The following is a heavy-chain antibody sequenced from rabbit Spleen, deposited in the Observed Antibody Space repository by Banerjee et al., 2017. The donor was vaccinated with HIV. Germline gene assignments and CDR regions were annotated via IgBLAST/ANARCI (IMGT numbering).Heavy chain of an antibody. Sequence: QSLEESGGDLVKPGGTLTLTCKVSGFDFSSDAMCWVRQAPGKGPEFIACIYNGSEGSTYYASWAKGRFTISKTSSTTVTLQMTSLTAADTATYFCARGSGATNNAYNLWGPGTLVTVS. CDR2: IYNGSEGST. J-gene: IGHJ6*01. D-gene: IGHD6-1*01. CDR3: ARGSGATNNAYNL. V-gene: IGHV1S40*01. CDR1: GFDFSSDA.